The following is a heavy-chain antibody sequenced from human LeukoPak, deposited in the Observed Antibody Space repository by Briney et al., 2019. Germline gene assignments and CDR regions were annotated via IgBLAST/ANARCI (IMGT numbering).Heavy chain of an antibody. J-gene: IGHJ5*02. CDR3: ARAVTGEVDWFDP. D-gene: IGHD7-27*01. CDR1: GGSISSYY. Sequence: SSETLSLTCTVSGGSISSYYWSWIRQPPGKGLEWIGYIYYSGSTNYNPSLKSRVTISVDTSKNQFSLKLSSVTAADTAVYYCARAVTGEVDWFDPWGQGTLVTVSS. CDR2: IYYSGST. V-gene: IGHV4-59*01.